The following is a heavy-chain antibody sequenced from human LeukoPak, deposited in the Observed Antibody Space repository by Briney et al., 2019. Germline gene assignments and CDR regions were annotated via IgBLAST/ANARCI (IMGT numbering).Heavy chain of an antibody. CDR2: IYYSGST. D-gene: IGHD5-18*01. Sequence: KASETLSLTCTVSGGSISSYYWSWIRQPPGKGLEWIGYIYYSGSTNYNPSLKSRVTISVDTSKNQFSLKLSSVTAADTAVYYCAREAMVTACFDYWGQGTLVTVSS. V-gene: IGHV4-59*01. CDR3: AREAMVTACFDY. J-gene: IGHJ4*02. CDR1: GGSISSYY.